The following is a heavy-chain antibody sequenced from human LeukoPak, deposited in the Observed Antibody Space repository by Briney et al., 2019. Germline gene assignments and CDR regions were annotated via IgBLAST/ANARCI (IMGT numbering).Heavy chain of an antibody. CDR1: GFTFSSYS. CDR2: INSDGSST. V-gene: IGHV3-74*01. D-gene: IGHD3-9*01. Sequence: GGSLRLSCAASGFTFSSYSTNCVRHAPGKGLEWVSRINSDGSSTSYAHSVKGRFTISRDNAKNTRYLRMSSLRAEDTALNYLARDLTFNTWGQGTLVTVSS. J-gene: IGHJ5*02. CDR3: ARDLTFNT.